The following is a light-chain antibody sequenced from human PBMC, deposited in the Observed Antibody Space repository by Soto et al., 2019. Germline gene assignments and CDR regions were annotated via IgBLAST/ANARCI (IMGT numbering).Light chain of an antibody. V-gene: IGKV3-20*01. Sequence: EIVMTQSPATLSVSPWERATLSCRASQSVSSSYLAWYQQKPGQAPRLLIYGASSRATGVPDRFSGSGSGTDFTLTITRLAPEDFAMYYCQQHFDLRTFGQGTKVDI. CDR2: GAS. J-gene: IGKJ1*01. CDR1: QSVSSSY. CDR3: QQHFDLRT.